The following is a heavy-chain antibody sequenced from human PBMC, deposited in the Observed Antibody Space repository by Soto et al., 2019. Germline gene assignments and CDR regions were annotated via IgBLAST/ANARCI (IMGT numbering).Heavy chain of an antibody. CDR2: ISYDGSNK. CDR3: AKGTRLNSSGWYKYYFDY. J-gene: IGHJ4*02. Sequence: LRLSCAASGFTFSSYGMHWVRQAPGKGLEWVAVISYDGSNKYYADSVKGRFTISRDNSKNTLYLQTNSLRAEDTAVYYCAKGTRLNSSGWYKYYFDYWGQGTLVTVSS. D-gene: IGHD6-19*01. CDR1: GFTFSSYG. V-gene: IGHV3-30*18.